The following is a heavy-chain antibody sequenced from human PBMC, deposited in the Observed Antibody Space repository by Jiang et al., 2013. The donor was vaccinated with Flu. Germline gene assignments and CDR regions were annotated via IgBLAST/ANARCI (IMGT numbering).Heavy chain of an antibody. CDR2: IDPFGST. V-gene: IGHV4-34*01. CDR1: GGSFGGSLSGFH. Sequence: LLKPSETLSLTCAVYGGSFGGSLSGFHWTWIRQPPGKGLEWIGEIDPFGSTNYNPSLKSRVTTSIDTSKNQFSLRLSSVTAADTAVYYCARAYSSGWYWFDPWGQGTLVTVSS. J-gene: IGHJ5*02. CDR3: ARAYSSGWYWFDP. D-gene: IGHD6-13*01.